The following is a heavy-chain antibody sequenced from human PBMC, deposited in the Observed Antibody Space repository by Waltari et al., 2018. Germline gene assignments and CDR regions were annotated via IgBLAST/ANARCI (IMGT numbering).Heavy chain of an antibody. J-gene: IGHJ4*02. Sequence: EVQLVQSGAEVKKPGESLKISCKGSGSSFTSYWIGWVRQMPGKGLEWMGITYPRDSATSYSPSSHGQVTLSADKSISTAYLQWSSLKASDTAMYYCARPSSGGSWGFGYWGQGTLVTVSS. D-gene: IGHD2-15*01. CDR1: GSSFTSYW. V-gene: IGHV5-51*01. CDR2: TYPRDSAT. CDR3: ARPSSGGSWGFGY.